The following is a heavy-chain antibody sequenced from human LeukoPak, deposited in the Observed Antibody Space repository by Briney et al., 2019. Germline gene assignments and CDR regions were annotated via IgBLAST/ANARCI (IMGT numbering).Heavy chain of an antibody. CDR2: ISSSGSTI. J-gene: IGHJ4*02. Sequence: GGSLRLSCAASGFTFSTYEMNWVRQAPGKGLEWVSYISSSGSTIYYADSVRGRFTISRDNAKNSLYLQMNSLRAEDTAVYYCARVHYYDSSGPVDYWGQGTLVTVSS. CDR3: ARVHYYDSSGPVDY. V-gene: IGHV3-48*03. CDR1: GFTFSTYE. D-gene: IGHD3-22*01.